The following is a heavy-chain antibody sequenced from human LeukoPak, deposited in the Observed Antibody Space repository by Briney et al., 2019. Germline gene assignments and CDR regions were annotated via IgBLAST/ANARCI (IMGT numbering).Heavy chain of an antibody. CDR1: GFTFSSYG. Sequence: GGSLRLSCAASGFTFSSYGMHWVRQAPGKGLEWVAVISYDGSNKYYADSVKGRFTISRDNSKNTLYLQMNSLRAEDTAVYCCAKDRWGYCSSTSCHLNWFDPWGQGTLVTVSS. CDR2: ISYDGSNK. V-gene: IGHV3-30*18. J-gene: IGHJ5*02. D-gene: IGHD2-2*01. CDR3: AKDRWGYCSSTSCHLNWFDP.